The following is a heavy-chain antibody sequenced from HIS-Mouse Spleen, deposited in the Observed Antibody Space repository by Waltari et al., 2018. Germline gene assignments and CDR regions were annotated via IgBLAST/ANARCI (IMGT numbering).Heavy chain of an antibody. J-gene: IGHJ4*02. Sequence: QVQLLESGGGVVQPGRSLRLSCAASGFTFSSYAMHWVRQAPGKGLEWVAVISYDGSNKYYADSVKGRFTISRDNSKNTLYLQMNSLRAEDTAVYYCARGFVDTAMVDYWGQGTLVTVSS. V-gene: IGHV3-30-3*01. CDR3: ARGFVDTAMVDY. CDR2: ISYDGSNK. CDR1: GFTFSSYA. D-gene: IGHD5-18*01.